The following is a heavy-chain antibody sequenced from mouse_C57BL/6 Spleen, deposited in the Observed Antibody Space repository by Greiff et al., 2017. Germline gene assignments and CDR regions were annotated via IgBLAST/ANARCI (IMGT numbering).Heavy chain of an antibody. CDR3: ARDYYGSSYYFDY. J-gene: IGHJ2*01. CDR1: GFTFSSYA. V-gene: IGHV5-4*01. Sequence: EVKLVESGGGLVKPGGSLKLSCAASGFTFSSYAMSWVRQTPEKRLEWVATISGGGSYTYYPDNVKGRFTISRDNAKNNLYLQMSHLKSEDTAMYYCARDYYGSSYYFDYWGQGTTLTVSS. CDR2: ISGGGSYT. D-gene: IGHD1-1*01.